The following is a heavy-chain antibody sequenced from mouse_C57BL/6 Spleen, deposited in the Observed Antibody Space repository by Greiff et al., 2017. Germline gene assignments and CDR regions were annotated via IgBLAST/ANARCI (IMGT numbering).Heavy chain of an antibody. J-gene: IGHJ3*01. D-gene: IGHD1-1*01. Sequence: VQLQQSGAELVRPGASVTLSCKASGYTFTDYEMHWVKQTPVHGLEWIGAIDPETGGTAYNQKFKGKAILTADKSSSTAYMELRSLTSEDSAVYYCTTYYYGSRNWCAYWGQGTLVTVSA. CDR2: IDPETGGT. V-gene: IGHV1-15*01. CDR1: GYTFTDYE. CDR3: TTYYYGSRNWCAY.